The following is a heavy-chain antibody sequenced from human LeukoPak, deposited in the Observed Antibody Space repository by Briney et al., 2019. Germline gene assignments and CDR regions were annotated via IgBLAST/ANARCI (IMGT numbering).Heavy chain of an antibody. CDR1: GFIFSRYG. Sequence: PGGSLRLSCAASGFIFSRYGMHWVRQAPGKGLVWVSRINNDGSVTSYADSVKGRFTISRDNAKNTLYLQMNSLRAEDTAVYYCARDPGPYCGGDCYYFDYWGPGTLVTVSS. CDR2: INNDGSVT. J-gene: IGHJ4*02. D-gene: IGHD2-21*02. V-gene: IGHV3-74*01. CDR3: ARDPGPYCGGDCYYFDY.